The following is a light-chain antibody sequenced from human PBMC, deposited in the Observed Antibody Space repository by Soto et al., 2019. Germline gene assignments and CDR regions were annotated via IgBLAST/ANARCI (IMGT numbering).Light chain of an antibody. J-gene: IGLJ2*01. V-gene: IGLV2-14*03. CDR3: STYTSSRTR. CDR1: SNDIGGYIY. Sequence: QSALTQPASVSGSPGQSITISCTGTSNDIGGYIYVSWYQHHPGKAPKLLIYDVSNRPSGVSNRFSGSKSGNTASLTISGLQVEDEADYFCSTYTSSRTRFGGGTQLTVL. CDR2: DVS.